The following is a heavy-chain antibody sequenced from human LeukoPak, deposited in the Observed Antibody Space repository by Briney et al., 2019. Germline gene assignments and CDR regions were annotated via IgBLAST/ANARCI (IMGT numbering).Heavy chain of an antibody. CDR2: ISSSSSYI. Sequence: KPGGSLRLSCAASGFTFSSYSMNWVRQAPGKGLEWVSSISSSSSYIYYADSVKGRFTISRDNAKNSLYLQMNSLRAEDTAVYYCARVGPPVVYYDFWSGGNWFDPWGQGTLVTVSS. J-gene: IGHJ5*02. V-gene: IGHV3-21*01. CDR3: ARVGPPVVYYDFWSGGNWFDP. CDR1: GFTFSSYS. D-gene: IGHD3-3*01.